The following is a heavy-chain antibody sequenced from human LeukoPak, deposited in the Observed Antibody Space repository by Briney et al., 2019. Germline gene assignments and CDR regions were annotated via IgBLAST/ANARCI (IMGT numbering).Heavy chain of an antibody. CDR2: ISGSGGST. D-gene: IGHD1-26*01. CDR3: AKENVLHPRGELDY. V-gene: IGHV3-23*01. Sequence: PGGSLRLSCAASGFTFSSYDMSWVRQAPGKGLEWVSAISGSGGSTYYADSVKGRFTISRDNCKNTLYLQMNSLRAEDTAVYYCAKENVLHPRGELDYWGQGTLVTVSS. CDR1: GFTFSSYD. J-gene: IGHJ4*02.